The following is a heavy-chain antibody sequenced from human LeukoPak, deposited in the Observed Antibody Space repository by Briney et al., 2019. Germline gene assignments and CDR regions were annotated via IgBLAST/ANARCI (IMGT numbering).Heavy chain of an antibody. V-gene: IGHV1-2*02. CDR3: ARDFWSGYYPYYYYGMDV. CDR2: INPNSGGT. J-gene: IGHJ6*02. CDR1: GYTFTGYY. Sequence: ASVKVSCKASGYTFTGYYMHWVRQAPGQGLEWMGWINPNSGGTNYAQKFQGRVPMTRDTSISTAYMELSRLRSDDTAVYYCARDFWSGYYPYYYYGMDVWGQGTTVTVSS. D-gene: IGHD3-3*01.